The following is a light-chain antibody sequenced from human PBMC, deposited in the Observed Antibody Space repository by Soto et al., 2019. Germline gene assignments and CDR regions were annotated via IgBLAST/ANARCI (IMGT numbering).Light chain of an antibody. V-gene: IGKV1-5*03. CDR1: QSISSW. Sequence: DIQMTQSPSTLSASVGDRVTITCRASQSISSWLAWYQQKPGKAPKLLISKASSLESGVPSRFSGSGSGTKFTLTISRLKPDDFATYFCQQSNSYSWTFGQGTKVEIK. J-gene: IGKJ1*01. CDR3: QQSNSYSWT. CDR2: KAS.